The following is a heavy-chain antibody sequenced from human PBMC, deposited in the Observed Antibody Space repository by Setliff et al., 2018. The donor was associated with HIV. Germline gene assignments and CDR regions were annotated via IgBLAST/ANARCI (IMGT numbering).Heavy chain of an antibody. CDR2: ISGSGGNT. D-gene: IGHD6-19*01. Sequence: GGSLRLSCAVSGFTFTNYAMSWVRQAPGKGLQWVSTISGSGGNTNYADSVKGRFTVSRDNSKNTLYLQMNSLRPEDTALYYCARETPNSGWYRKEGYYFDYWGQGTLVTSPQ. CDR1: GFTFTNYA. V-gene: IGHV3-23*01. J-gene: IGHJ4*02. CDR3: ARETPNSGWYRKEGYYFDY.